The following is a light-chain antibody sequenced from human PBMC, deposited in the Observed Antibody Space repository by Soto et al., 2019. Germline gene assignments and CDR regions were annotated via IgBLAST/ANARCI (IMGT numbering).Light chain of an antibody. J-gene: IGKJ5*01. CDR1: QSVTTS. Sequence: EIVLTQSPDTLSLSPGDRATLSCRASQSVTTSLAWYQQQTGQPARLLISGASRRAAGVPDRFSGSGSETDHTLTINRLEPEDFSVFYCQHYHSGYRNAFGQGTRLEIK. V-gene: IGKV3-20*01. CDR2: GAS. CDR3: QHYHSGYRNA.